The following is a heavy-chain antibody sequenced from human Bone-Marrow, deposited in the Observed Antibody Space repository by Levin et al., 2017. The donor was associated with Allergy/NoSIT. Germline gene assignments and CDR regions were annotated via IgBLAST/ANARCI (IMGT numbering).Heavy chain of an antibody. CDR3: ASDWGHPGY. J-gene: IGHJ4*02. V-gene: IGHV3-74*01. D-gene: IGHD7-27*01. Sequence: GGSLRLSCAASGFTLSRYWMSWVRQAPGKGLVWVSHINPDGSVTSYADSVKGRFIISRDNTNNILYLHMSSLRPEDTAMYYCASDWGHPGYWGQGTLVTVSS. CDR1: GFTLSRYW. CDR2: INPDGSVT.